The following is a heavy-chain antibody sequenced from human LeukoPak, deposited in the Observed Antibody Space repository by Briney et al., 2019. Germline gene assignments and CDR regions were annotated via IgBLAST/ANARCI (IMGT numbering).Heavy chain of an antibody. CDR3: ASSLYGNYPFDY. CDR1: GGSISSGDYY. D-gene: IGHD4-11*01. J-gene: IGHJ4*02. Sequence: SETLSLTCTVSGGSISSGDYYWSWIRQPPGKGLEWIGYIYYSGSTYYNPSLKSRVTISVETPKNQLSLKLSSVTAADTAVYYCASSLYGNYPFDYWGQGTLVTVSS. CDR2: IYYSGST. V-gene: IGHV4-30-4*08.